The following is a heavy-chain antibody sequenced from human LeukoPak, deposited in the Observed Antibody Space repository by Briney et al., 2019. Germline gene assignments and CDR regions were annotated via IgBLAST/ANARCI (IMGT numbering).Heavy chain of an antibody. Sequence: SETLSLTCTVSGGSISTNIYSRGWIRQPPGKGLEWIGSIDYGGSTYSNPSLKSRVTLSVDTSKKQFSLKLSSVTAADTAVYYCARGVTIFGVVGYNWFDPWGQGTLVTVSS. V-gene: IGHV4-39*01. CDR1: GGSISTNIYS. J-gene: IGHJ5*02. CDR3: ARGVTIFGVVGYNWFDP. CDR2: IDYGGST. D-gene: IGHD3-3*01.